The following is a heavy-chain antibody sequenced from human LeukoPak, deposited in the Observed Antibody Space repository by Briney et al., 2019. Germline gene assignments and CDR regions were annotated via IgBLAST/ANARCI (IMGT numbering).Heavy chain of an antibody. CDR3: ASISSNYYYYYYMDV. V-gene: IGHV3-7*01. D-gene: IGHD6-6*01. J-gene: IGHJ6*03. CDR2: IKQDGSEK. CDR1: GFTFSSYW. Sequence: GGSLRLSCAASGFTFSSYWMSWVRQAPGKGLEWVANIKQDGSEKYYVDSVKGRFTISRDNAKNSLYLQMNSLRAEDTAVYYCASISSNYYYYYYMDVWGKGTTVTVSS.